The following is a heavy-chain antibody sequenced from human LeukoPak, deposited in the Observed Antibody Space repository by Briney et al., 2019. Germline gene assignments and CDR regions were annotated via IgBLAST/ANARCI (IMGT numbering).Heavy chain of an antibody. J-gene: IGHJ4*02. V-gene: IGHV3-23*01. CDR3: AKDLYSSSNDY. Sequence: GGSLRLSCAVSGFTFNIYAMSWARQAPGKGLEWVSLISANGGSTYYADAVKGRFTISRDNSKNTMYLQMNSLRAEDTAIYYCAKDLYSSSNDYWGQGTLVTVYS. CDR1: GFTFNIYA. CDR2: ISANGGST. D-gene: IGHD6-13*01.